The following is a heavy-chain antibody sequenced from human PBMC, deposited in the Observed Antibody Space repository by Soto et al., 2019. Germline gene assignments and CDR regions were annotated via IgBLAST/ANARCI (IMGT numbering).Heavy chain of an antibody. CDR1: GFTFSHYG. CDR3: AKEEMATIDY. V-gene: IGHV3-30*18. J-gene: IGHJ4*02. Sequence: GGSLRLSCAASGFTFSHYGMQWVRQAPGKGLEWVAVISYDGSNKYYADSVKGRFTISRDNSKDTLFLQMNSLRAEDTAVYFCAKEEMATIDYWGQGSLVTVSS. CDR2: ISYDGSNK.